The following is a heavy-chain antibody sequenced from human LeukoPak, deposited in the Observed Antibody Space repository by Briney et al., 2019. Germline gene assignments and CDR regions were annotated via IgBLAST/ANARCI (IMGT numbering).Heavy chain of an antibody. V-gene: IGHV1-69*13. CDR3: ARVTLGYSRSGDNYYYYGMDV. Sequence: SVKVSCKASGGTFSSYAISWVRQAPGQGLEWMGGIIPILGTANYAQKFQGRVTITADESTSTAYMELSSLRSEDTAVYYCARVTLGYSRSGDNYYYYGMDVWGQGTTVSVSS. D-gene: IGHD6-13*01. CDR1: GGTFSSYA. J-gene: IGHJ6*02. CDR2: IIPILGTA.